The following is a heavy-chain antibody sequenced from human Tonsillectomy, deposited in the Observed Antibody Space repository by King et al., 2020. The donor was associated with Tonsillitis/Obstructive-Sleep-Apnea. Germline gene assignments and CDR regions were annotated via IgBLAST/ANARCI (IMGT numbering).Heavy chain of an antibody. CDR1: GDSFSTTTYY. CDR2: IYHGGDT. Sequence: LQLQESGPGLVKPSETLSLNCTFSGDSFSTTTYYWAWVRQPPGKGLEWIGTIYHGGDTYYHPSLGSRVTISLDTSQRQVPLKLTSVTAADTAVYYCARRGSVLPLDGFDIWGQGTLVTVSS. J-gene: IGHJ3*02. V-gene: IGHV4-39*01. CDR3: ARRGSVLPLDGFDI. D-gene: IGHD6-25*01.